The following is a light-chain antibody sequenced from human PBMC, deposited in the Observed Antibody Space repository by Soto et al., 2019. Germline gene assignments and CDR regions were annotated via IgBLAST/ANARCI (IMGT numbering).Light chain of an antibody. J-gene: IGKJ3*01. CDR1: QSVSSN. Sequence: EIVMTQSPATLSVSPGERATLSCRASQSVSSNLAWYQQKPGQAPRLLIYGASTRATGIPARFSGSGSGTEFTLTISSLKSEDFAVYYCQQYNNWPPSTFGPGTKVDIK. CDR3: QQYNNWPPST. V-gene: IGKV3-15*01. CDR2: GAS.